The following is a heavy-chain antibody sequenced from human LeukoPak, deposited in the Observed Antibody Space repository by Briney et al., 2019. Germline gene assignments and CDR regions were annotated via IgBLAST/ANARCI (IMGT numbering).Heavy chain of an antibody. CDR3: ARAHVPAAIPQNWFDP. D-gene: IGHD2-2*02. Sequence: GASVKVSCKASGYTFTGYYMHWVRQAPGQGLEWMGWINPNSGGTNYAQKFQGRVTMTRDTSISTAYMELSRLRSDDTAVYYCARAHVPAAIPQNWFDPWGQGTLVTVSS. CDR2: INPNSGGT. V-gene: IGHV1-2*02. J-gene: IGHJ5*02. CDR1: GYTFTGYY.